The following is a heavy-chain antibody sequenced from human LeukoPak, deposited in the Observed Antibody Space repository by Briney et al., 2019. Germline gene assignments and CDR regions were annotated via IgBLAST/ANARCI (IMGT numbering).Heavy chain of an antibody. CDR2: MKQDGSEK. Sequence: PGGSLRLSCAASGFTFSSYWMSGVRQAPGKGLEWVANMKQDGSEKYYVDSVKGRFTISRDNAKNSLYLQMNSLRAEDTAVYYCARDQGNPYYDILTGYLSNYFDYWGQGTLVTVSS. J-gene: IGHJ4*02. V-gene: IGHV3-7*01. D-gene: IGHD3-9*01. CDR1: GFTFSSYW. CDR3: ARDQGNPYYDILTGYLSNYFDY.